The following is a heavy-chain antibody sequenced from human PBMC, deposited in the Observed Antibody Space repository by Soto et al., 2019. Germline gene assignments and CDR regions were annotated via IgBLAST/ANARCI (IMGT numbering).Heavy chain of an antibody. J-gene: IGHJ4*02. CDR3: ARNYGDYVDY. V-gene: IGHV4-59*08. CDR1: GFSISNYY. Sequence: SETLSLTCTFSGFSISNYYWSWVRQPPGKGLECIGYIYYSGSTNYNPSLKSRITISVDTSKNQFSLKLSSVTAADTAVYYCARNYGDYVDYWGQGTLVTVSS. D-gene: IGHD4-17*01. CDR2: IYYSGST.